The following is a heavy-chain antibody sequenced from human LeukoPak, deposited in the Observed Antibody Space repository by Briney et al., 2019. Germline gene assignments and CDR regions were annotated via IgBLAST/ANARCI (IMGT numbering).Heavy chain of an antibody. J-gene: IGHJ3*02. V-gene: IGHV3-66*01. CDR2: LHSGGST. CDR1: GFTVSSNY. CDR3: ARRERRGYTYGRGTLDI. Sequence: GSLRLSCAASGFTVSSNYMSWVRQAPGKGLEWVSLLHSGGSTYYADSVKGRFTISRDNSKNTLYLQMNSLRAEDTAVYYCARRERRGYTYGRGTLDIWGQGTMVTVSS. D-gene: IGHD5-18*01.